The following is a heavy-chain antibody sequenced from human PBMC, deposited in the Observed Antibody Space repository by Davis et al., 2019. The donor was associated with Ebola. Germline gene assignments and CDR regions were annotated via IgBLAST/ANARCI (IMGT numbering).Heavy chain of an antibody. Sequence: SVKVSCKASGYTFTRYAMHWVRQAPGQRLEWMGWINAGNGNTKYSQKFQGRVTITRDTSASPAYMELSSLRSENTAVYYCAESKYYDFWSGYPPFDYWGQGTLVTVSS. CDR1: GYTFTRYA. CDR2: INAGNGNT. J-gene: IGHJ4*02. CDR3: AESKYYDFWSGYPPFDY. D-gene: IGHD3-3*01. V-gene: IGHV1-3*01.